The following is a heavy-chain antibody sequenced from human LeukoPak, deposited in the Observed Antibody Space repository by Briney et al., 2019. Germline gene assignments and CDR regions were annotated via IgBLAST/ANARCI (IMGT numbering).Heavy chain of an antibody. J-gene: IGHJ3*01. CDR2: IAGTGGST. CDR1: GFTFSSYE. D-gene: IGHD1-26*01. CDR3: AKAFRIVGIGNPDDAFDV. Sequence: GGSLRLSCAASGFTFSSYETNWVRQAPGKGLEWVSSIAGTGGSTYYADSVMGRFTLSRDNSENILYLQSNSLRAEDSGIYYCAKAFRIVGIGNPDDAFDVWGQGTVVTVS. V-gene: IGHV3-23*01.